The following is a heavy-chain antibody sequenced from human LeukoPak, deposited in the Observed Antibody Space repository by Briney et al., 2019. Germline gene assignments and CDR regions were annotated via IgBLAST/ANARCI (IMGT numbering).Heavy chain of an antibody. CDR3: AEIAAAGTFYWFDP. J-gene: IGHJ5*02. Sequence: SETLSLTCAVYGGSFSGYYWSWIRQPPGKGLEWIGEINHSGSTNYNPSLKSRVTISVDTSKNQFSLKLSSVTAADTAVYYYAEIAAAGTFYWFDPWGQGTLVTVSS. V-gene: IGHV4-34*01. D-gene: IGHD6-13*01. CDR2: INHSGST. CDR1: GGSFSGYY.